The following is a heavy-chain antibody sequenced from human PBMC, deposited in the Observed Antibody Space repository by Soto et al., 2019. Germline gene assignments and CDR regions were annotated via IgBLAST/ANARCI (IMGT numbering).Heavy chain of an antibody. J-gene: IGHJ5*02. D-gene: IGHD3-10*01. Sequence: GESLKISCRGSGYTFSSYWIAWVRQMPGKGLEWMGIIFPSDSDTRYSPSFQGQVTISVDKSISTAYLQWSSLKASDTAMYYCARRPGSWFDPWGQGTLVTVSS. CDR2: IFPSDSDT. V-gene: IGHV5-51*01. CDR1: GYTFSSYW. CDR3: ARRPGSWFDP.